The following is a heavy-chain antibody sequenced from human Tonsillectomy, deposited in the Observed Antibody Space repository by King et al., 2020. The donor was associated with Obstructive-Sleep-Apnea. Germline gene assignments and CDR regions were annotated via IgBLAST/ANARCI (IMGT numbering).Heavy chain of an antibody. CDR3: ARHRGLEDSGDYGDYFDY. V-gene: IGHV4-59*08. CDR2: MFSSGNT. J-gene: IGHJ4*02. Sequence: VQLQESGPGLVKPSETLSLTCTVSVGSITNYYWSWIRQPPGRGLEWIGYMFSSGNTNYNPSLKSRVAISADTSKIHFSLRLSPVTAADTAIYYCARHRGLEDSGDYGDYFDYWGQGTLVTVSS. CDR1: VGSITNYY. D-gene: IGHD4-17*01.